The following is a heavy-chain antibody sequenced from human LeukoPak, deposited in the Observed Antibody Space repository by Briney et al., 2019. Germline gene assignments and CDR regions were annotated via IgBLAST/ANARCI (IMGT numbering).Heavy chain of an antibody. CDR2: ISSSSRYI. V-gene: IGHV3-21*01. CDR3: ARVDNYYDTSGYNDY. J-gene: IGHJ4*02. Sequence: GRSLRLSCAASGFTFSSYSMNWVRQAPGKGMEWVSSISSSSRYIYYADSVKGRFTISRDNAKNSLYLQMNSLRAEDTAIYYCARVDNYYDTSGYNDYWGQGTLVTGSS. CDR1: GFTFSSYS. D-gene: IGHD3-22*01.